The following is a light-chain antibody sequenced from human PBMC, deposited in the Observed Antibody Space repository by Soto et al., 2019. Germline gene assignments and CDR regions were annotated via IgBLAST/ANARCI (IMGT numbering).Light chain of an antibody. J-gene: IGKJ2*01. CDR2: QAS. CDR3: QQYKSHPYT. CDR1: QTISTW. V-gene: IGKV1-5*03. Sequence: DIQMTQSPSTLSASIGDRVTITCRVSQTISTWLAWYQQKPGKAPILLINQASGLESGVPSRFSGSGSGTDFTLTISSLLPDDLASYYCQQYKSHPYTFGQGTKLEIK.